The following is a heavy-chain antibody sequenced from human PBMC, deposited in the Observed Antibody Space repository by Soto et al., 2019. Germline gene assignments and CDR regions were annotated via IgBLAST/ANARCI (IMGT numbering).Heavy chain of an antibody. Sequence: PGESLKISCKGSGYSFTSYWIGWVRQMPGKGLEWMGIIYPGDSDTRYSPSFQGQVTISADKSISTAYLQWSSLKASDTAMYYCARREVTYYYGSGGYYFDYWGQGTLVTVSS. CDR2: IYPGDSDT. V-gene: IGHV5-51*01. CDR3: ARREVTYYYGSGGYYFDY. J-gene: IGHJ4*02. D-gene: IGHD3-10*01. CDR1: GYSFTSYW.